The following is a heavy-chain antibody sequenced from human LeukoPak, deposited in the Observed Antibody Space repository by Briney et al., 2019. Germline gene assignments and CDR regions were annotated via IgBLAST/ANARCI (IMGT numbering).Heavy chain of an antibody. CDR1: GFTFSSYG. Sequence: PGRSLRLSCAASGFTFSSYGMHWVRQAPGKGLEWVAVISHDGSNKYYADSVRGRFTISRDNSKNTLYLHMNTLRAEDTAIYYCAKLRVVFNWNYAYYFDSWGQGTLVTVSS. V-gene: IGHV3-30*18. J-gene: IGHJ4*02. D-gene: IGHD1-7*01. CDR2: ISHDGSNK. CDR3: AKLRVVFNWNYAYYFDS.